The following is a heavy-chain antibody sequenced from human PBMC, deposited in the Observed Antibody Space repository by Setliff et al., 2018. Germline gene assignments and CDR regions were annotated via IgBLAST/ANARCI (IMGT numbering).Heavy chain of an antibody. CDR2: ISPYTGNT. V-gene: IGHV1-18*01. Sequence: ASVKVSCKASGYTFINFGISWVRQAPGQGLEWVGWISPYTGNTYYAPRLQDRVTLTADTSTNTAYMELRSLTFDDTAVYFCSRLVRYCTATSCQRLSGGEFWGQGTLVTVSS. J-gene: IGHJ4*02. D-gene: IGHD2-2*01. CDR1: GYTFINFG. CDR3: SRLVRYCTATSCQRLSGGEF.